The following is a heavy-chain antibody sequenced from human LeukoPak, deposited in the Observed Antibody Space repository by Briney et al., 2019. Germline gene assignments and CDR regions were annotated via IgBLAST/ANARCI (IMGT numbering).Heavy chain of an antibody. V-gene: IGHV3-21*01. CDR2: ISSSSSYI. CDR1: GFTFSSYS. Sequence: GGSLRLSCAASGFTFSSYSMNRVRQAPGKGLEWVSSISSSSSYIYYADSVKGRFTISRDNAKNSLYLQMNSLRAEDTAVYYCARDSAPLRYYDFWSGRNWFDPWGQGTLVTVSS. D-gene: IGHD3-3*01. J-gene: IGHJ5*02. CDR3: ARDSAPLRYYDFWSGRNWFDP.